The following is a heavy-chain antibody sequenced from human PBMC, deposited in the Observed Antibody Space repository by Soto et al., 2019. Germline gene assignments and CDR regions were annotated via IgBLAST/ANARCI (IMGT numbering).Heavy chain of an antibody. D-gene: IGHD1-7*01. V-gene: IGHV4-59*01. CDR3: ARGRNYPYYYYGMDV. CDR2: IYYSGST. J-gene: IGHJ6*02. Sequence: SETLSLTCTVSGGSISSYYWSWIRQPPGKGLEWIGYIYYSGSTNYNPSLKSRVTISVDTSKNQFSLKLSSVTAADTAVYYCARGRNYPYYYYGMDVWGQGTTVTVSS. CDR1: GGSISSYY.